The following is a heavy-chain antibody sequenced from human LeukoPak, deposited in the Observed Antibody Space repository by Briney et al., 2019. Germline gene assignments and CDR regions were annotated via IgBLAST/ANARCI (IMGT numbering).Heavy chain of an antibody. D-gene: IGHD6-13*01. V-gene: IGHV4-34*01. Sequence: SETLSLTCAVYGGSFSGYYWSWIRQPPGKGLEWIGEINHSGSTNYNPSLKSRVTISVDTSKNQFSLKLSSVTAADTAVYYCARDGRGIAAAGFDYWGQGTLVTVSS. J-gene: IGHJ4*02. CDR3: ARDGRGIAAAGFDY. CDR2: INHSGST. CDR1: GGSFSGYY.